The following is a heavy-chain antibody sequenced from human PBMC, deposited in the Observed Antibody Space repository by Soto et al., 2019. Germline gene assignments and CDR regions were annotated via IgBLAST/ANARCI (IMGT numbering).Heavy chain of an antibody. J-gene: IGHJ4*02. V-gene: IGHV4-34*01. CDR1: DGSFTDFY. CDR3: GPRGVVADPRGY. Sequence: QVQLQQWGAGLLKPSETLSLTCAVYDGSFTDFYWTWIRQRPGKGLEWIGEINHSGTAHYNPSLESRVAISVATSNNQFSLTLTSVTAADTAVYSCGPRGVVADPRGYWGQGTLVTVSS. CDR2: INHSGTA. D-gene: IGHD2-15*01.